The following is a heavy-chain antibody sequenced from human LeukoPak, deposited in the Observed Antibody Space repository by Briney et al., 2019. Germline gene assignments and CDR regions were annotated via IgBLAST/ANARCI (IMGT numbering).Heavy chain of an antibody. J-gene: IGHJ4*02. Sequence: SQTLSLTCTVSGGSISSGSYYWSWIRQPAGKGLEWIVRIYTSGRTNYNPSLKSRAPISVDTSKNQFSLKLSSVTAADTAVYYCARGVSGRTYYFDYWGQGTLVTVSS. CDR3: ARGVSGRTYYFDY. V-gene: IGHV4-61*02. CDR1: GGSISSGSYY. CDR2: IYTSGRT. D-gene: IGHD1-26*01.